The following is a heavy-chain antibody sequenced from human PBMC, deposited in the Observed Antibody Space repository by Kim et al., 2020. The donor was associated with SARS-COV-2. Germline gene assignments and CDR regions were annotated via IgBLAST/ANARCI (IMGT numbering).Heavy chain of an antibody. J-gene: IGHJ2*01. CDR3: ARESFNFWSGYLNWYFDL. CDR2: ISSSSSYI. D-gene: IGHD3-3*01. V-gene: IGHV3-21*01. CDR1: GFTFSSYS. Sequence: GGSLRLSCAASGFTFSSYSMNWVRQAPGKGLEWVSSISSSSSYIYYADSVKGRFTISRDNAKNSLYLQMNSLRAEDTAVYYCARESFNFWSGYLNWYFDLRGRGTLGTFSS.